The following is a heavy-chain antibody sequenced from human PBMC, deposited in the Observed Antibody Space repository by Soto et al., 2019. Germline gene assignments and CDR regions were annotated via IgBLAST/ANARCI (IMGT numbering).Heavy chain of an antibody. CDR3: ARGGSVSSVWDEGDS. J-gene: IGHJ5*01. CDR2: ISGISNDI. CDR1: GFTFNDYG. Sequence: EVQLVELGGGLVKPGGSLRLSCEASGFTFNDYGMTWVRQAPGKGLEWVSYISGISNDIYYADSGKGRCTIYRDNAKNAQDRQMNGLRGEDTAVYYCARGGSVSSVWDEGDSWGQGALVTISS. D-gene: IGHD6-19*01. V-gene: IGHV3-21*01.